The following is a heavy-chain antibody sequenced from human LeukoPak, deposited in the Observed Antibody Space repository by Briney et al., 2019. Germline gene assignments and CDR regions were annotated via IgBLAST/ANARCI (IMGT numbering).Heavy chain of an antibody. Sequence: TGGSLRLSCAASGFTFSNYAMSWVRQAPGKGLEWASGISGSGGSTYYADSVKGRFTISRDNSKNTLYLQMNSLRAEDTALYYCAKDRPNWAIDGWGQGTQVTVSS. V-gene: IGHV3-23*01. D-gene: IGHD3-16*01. J-gene: IGHJ4*02. CDR2: ISGSGGST. CDR3: AKDRPNWAIDG. CDR1: GFTFSNYA.